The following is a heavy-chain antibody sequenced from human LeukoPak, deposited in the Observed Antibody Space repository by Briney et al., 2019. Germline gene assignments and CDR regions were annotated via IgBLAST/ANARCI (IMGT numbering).Heavy chain of an antibody. J-gene: IGHJ6*02. Sequence: GASVKVSCKASGYTFTGYYMHWVRQAPGQGLEWMGWINPNSGGTNYAQKFQGWVTMTRDTSISTAYMELSRLRSDDTAVYYCARGGYGDYQVDYYGMDVWGQGTTVTVSS. V-gene: IGHV1-2*04. CDR1: GYTFTGYY. D-gene: IGHD4-17*01. CDR3: ARGGYGDYQVDYYGMDV. CDR2: INPNSGGT.